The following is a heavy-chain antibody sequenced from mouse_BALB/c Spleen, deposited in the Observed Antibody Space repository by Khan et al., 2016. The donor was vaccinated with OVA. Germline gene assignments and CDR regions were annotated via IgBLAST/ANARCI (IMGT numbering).Heavy chain of an antibody. CDR2: INYSGST. CDR3: ENDGSRYSYVMDY. V-gene: IGHV3-2*02. Sequence: EVQLQESGPGLVNPSQSLYLTCTVTGYSITSDYAWNWIRQFPGNKLEWMGYINYSGSTNYNPALKSRISITRDTSTHQFFLQLTSVTTEETATYYCENDGSRYSYVMDYWGQGTSVTVSS. CDR1: GYSITSDYA. D-gene: IGHD2-3*01. J-gene: IGHJ4*01.